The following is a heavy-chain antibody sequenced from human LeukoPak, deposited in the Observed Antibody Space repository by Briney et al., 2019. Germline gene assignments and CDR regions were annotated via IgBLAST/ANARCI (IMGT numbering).Heavy chain of an antibody. CDR3: ATPERGYSGYDFGS. CDR2: INPNSGGT. J-gene: IGHJ4*02. CDR1: GYTFTGYY. D-gene: IGHD5-12*01. Sequence: ASVTVSCKASGYTFTGYYMHWVRQAPGQGLEWMGWINPNSGGTNYAQKFQGRVTMTRDTSISPAYMELRSLRSDATAVYYCATPERGYSGYDFGSWGQGTLVSVCS. V-gene: IGHV1-2*02.